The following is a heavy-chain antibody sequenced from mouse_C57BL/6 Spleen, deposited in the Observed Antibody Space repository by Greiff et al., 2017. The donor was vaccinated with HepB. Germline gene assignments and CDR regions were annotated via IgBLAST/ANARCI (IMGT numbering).Heavy chain of an antibody. CDR2: IYPRSGNT. J-gene: IGHJ4*01. CDR1: GYTFTSYG. D-gene: IGHD1-1*01. V-gene: IGHV1-81*01. CDR3: AITTVVDDYAMDY. Sequence: VKLMESGAELARPGASVKLSCKASGYTFTSYGISWVKQRTGQGLEWIGEIYPRSGNTYYNEKFKGKATLTADKSSSTAYMELRSLTSEDSAVYFCAITTVVDDYAMDYWGQGTSVTVSS.